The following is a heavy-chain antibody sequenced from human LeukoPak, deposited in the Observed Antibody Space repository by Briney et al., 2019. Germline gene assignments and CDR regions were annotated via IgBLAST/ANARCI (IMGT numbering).Heavy chain of an antibody. J-gene: IGHJ5*01. V-gene: IGHV3-11*01. D-gene: IGHD4/OR15-4a*01. CDR3: ARAGTYGGHKVFDS. CDR2: ISADGHTK. Sequence: PGGSLRLSCVASRFVFTNYYMSWVRQTPGKGPDWIATISADGHTKYYADSAEGRFTISRDNAKDSFYLQMNSLRADDAAVYFCARAGTYGGHKVFDSWGHGTLVTVSS. CDR1: RFVFTNYY.